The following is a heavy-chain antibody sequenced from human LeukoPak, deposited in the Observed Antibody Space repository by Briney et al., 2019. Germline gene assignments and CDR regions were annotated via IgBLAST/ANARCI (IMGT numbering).Heavy chain of an antibody. CDR1: GFTFSSYS. CDR3: ARDGKNYYGMDV. CDR2: ISSSSSYI. J-gene: IGHJ6*02. D-gene: IGHD1-1*01. Sequence: GGSLRLSCAASGFTFSSYSMNWVRQAPGKGLEWVSSISSSSSYIYYADSVKGRFTISRDNAKNTLFVQMNSLRAEDTAVYYCARDGKNYYGMDVWGQGTTVTVSS. V-gene: IGHV3-21*01.